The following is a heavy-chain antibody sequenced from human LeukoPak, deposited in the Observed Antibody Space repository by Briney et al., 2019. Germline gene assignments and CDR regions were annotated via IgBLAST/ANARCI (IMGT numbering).Heavy chain of an antibody. CDR2: ISSNGGST. J-gene: IGHJ4*02. D-gene: IGHD3-10*01. CDR1: GFTFSSYC. Sequence: PGGSLRLSCAASGFTFSSYCMSWVRQAPGKGLEYVSAISSNGGSTYYANSVKGRFTISRDNSKNTLYLQMGSLRAEDMAVYYCARLFGALDYWGQGTLVTVSS. CDR3: ARLFGALDY. V-gene: IGHV3-64*01.